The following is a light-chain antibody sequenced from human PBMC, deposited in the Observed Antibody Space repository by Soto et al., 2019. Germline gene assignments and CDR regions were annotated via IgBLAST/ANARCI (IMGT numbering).Light chain of an antibody. Sequence: ESVLTQSPVTLPLTPGERGTLSCRASQSVGTSLAWYQQKPGQAPRLLIYGASNRATGIPDRFSGSGSGTDFTLTISKLEPEDFAVYHCQQYGGSPRTFGQRTKVDI. CDR1: QSVGTS. CDR3: QQYGGSPRT. V-gene: IGKV3-20*01. J-gene: IGKJ1*01. CDR2: GAS.